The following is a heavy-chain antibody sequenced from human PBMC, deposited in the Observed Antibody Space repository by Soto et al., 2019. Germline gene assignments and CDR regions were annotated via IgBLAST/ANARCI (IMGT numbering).Heavy chain of an antibody. Sequence: GCLRLSSAAPRFTSKTYIMHSVRPTPGKGLEWVSVIGAAGDTYYADSVKGRFTISRENAKNSLYLQMNSLRAEATAVYYCARAHLPYDTSTRYFDYWGQGTLVTVSS. J-gene: IGHJ4*02. V-gene: IGHV3-13*01. CDR2: IGAAGDT. D-gene: IGHD3-3*01. CDR1: RFTSKTYI. CDR3: ARAHLPYDTSTRYFDY.